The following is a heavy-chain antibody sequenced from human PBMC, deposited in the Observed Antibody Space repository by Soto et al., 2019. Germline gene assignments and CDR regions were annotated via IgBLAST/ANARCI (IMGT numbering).Heavy chain of an antibody. Sequence: WETLSLTCTVSGGSISSSSYYWGWIRQPPGKGLEWIGSIYYSGSTYYNPSLKSRVTISVDTSKNQFSLKLSSVTAADTAVYYCASRGTNYYYYGMDVWGQGTTVTVSS. J-gene: IGHJ6*02. V-gene: IGHV4-39*01. CDR1: GGSISSSSYY. CDR3: ASRGTNYYYYGMDV. CDR2: IYYSGST. D-gene: IGHD1-1*01.